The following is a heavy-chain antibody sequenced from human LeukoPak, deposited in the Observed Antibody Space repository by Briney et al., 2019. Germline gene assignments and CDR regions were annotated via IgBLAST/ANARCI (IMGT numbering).Heavy chain of an antibody. D-gene: IGHD4-17*01. CDR2: IIPIFGTA. V-gene: IGHV1-69*01. Sequence: GASVKVSCKASGGTFSSYAISWVRQAPGQGLEWMGGIIPIFGTANYAQKFQGRVTITADESTSTAYMELSSLRSEDTAVYYCARDNVEDYGDYRGDYYYGMVVWGQGTTVTVSS. CDR3: ARDNVEDYGDYRGDYYYGMVV. CDR1: GGTFSSYA. J-gene: IGHJ6*02.